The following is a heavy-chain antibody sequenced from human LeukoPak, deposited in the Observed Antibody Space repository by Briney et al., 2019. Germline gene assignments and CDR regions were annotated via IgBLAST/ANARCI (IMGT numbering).Heavy chain of an antibody. CDR1: GGSISSYY. J-gene: IGHJ4*02. CDR2: IYSSGST. CDR3: ARDSTTADLDY. V-gene: IGHV4-4*07. Sequence: SETLSLTCTVSGGSISSYYWSWIRQPADKGLEWIGRIYSSGSTNYNPSLKSRVTMSVDTFKNQFSLKLNSVTAADTAVYYCARDSTTADLDYWGQGTLVTVSS. D-gene: IGHD6-13*01.